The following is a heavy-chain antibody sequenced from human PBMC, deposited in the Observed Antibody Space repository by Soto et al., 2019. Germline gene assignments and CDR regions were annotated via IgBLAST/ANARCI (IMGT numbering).Heavy chain of an antibody. V-gene: IGHV3-48*01. D-gene: IGHD3-10*01. CDR2: ISSTSSTI. Sequence: EVQLVESGGGLVQPGGSLRLSCAASGFTFSSYSMNWVRQAPGRGLEWVSYISSTSSTIYYADSVKGRFTISRDNAKNSLYLQMNGRRAEDTAVYYCSRETSYYGTGSYGFWGQGTLVTVSS. CDR1: GFTFSSYS. CDR3: SRETSYYGTGSYGF. J-gene: IGHJ4*02.